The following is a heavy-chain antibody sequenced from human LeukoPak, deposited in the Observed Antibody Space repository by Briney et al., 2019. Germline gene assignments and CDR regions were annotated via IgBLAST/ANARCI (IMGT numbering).Heavy chain of an antibody. V-gene: IGHV4-59*08. Sequence: SETLSLTCTVSGGSISSYYWSWIRQPPGKGLEWIGYIYYSGSTNYNPSLKSRVTISVDTSKNQFSLKLSSVTAADTAVYYCARLPKAYCGGDCYDDAFDIWGQGTMVTVSS. CDR3: ARLPKAYCGGDCYDDAFDI. D-gene: IGHD2-21*02. CDR2: IYYSGST. CDR1: GGSISSYY. J-gene: IGHJ3*02.